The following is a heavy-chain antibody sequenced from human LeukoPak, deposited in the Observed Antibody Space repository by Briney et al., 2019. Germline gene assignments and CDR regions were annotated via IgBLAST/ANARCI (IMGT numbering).Heavy chain of an antibody. V-gene: IGHV4-59*08. J-gene: IGHJ5*02. Sequence: SETLSLTCTVSGGSISNYYWSWIRQPPGKGLEWIGYISYTGSTNYNPSLKSRVTMSVDTSKNQFSLTLSSVTAADTAVYYCARGIAAAPWGQGTLVTVSS. CDR1: GGSISNYY. CDR3: ARGIAAAP. D-gene: IGHD6-13*01. CDR2: ISYTGST.